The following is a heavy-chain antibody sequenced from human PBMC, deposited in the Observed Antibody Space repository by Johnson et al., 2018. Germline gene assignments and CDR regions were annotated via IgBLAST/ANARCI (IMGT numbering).Heavy chain of an antibody. CDR3: ARVRRIVVVDDAFDI. V-gene: IGHV3-30-3*01. D-gene: IGHD3-22*01. J-gene: IGHJ3*02. Sequence: VQLVESGGGVVQPGRSLRLSCAASGFTFSSYAMYWVRQAPGKGLEWVAVISYDGSNTYYADSVKGRFPVSRDNSKNTLYLQMNSLRAEDTTVYYCARVRRIVVVDDAFDIWGQGTMVTVSS. CDR2: ISYDGSNT. CDR1: GFTFSSYA.